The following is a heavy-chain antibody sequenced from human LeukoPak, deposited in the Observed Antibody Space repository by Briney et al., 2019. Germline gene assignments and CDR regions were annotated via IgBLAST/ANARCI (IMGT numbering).Heavy chain of an antibody. J-gene: IGHJ4*02. V-gene: IGHV4-4*09. CDR1: GGSISSYY. D-gene: IGHD3-22*01. Sequence: PSETLSLTCTVSGGSISSYYWSWIRKPPGQGLEWIGYIYTSCSTNYNHSLNSRVTISVETSKNQFSLKVSSVNDADTAVYYCASDYYDSSGYEFGYWGQGSLVTVSS. CDR2: IYTSCST. CDR3: ASDYYDSSGYEFGY.